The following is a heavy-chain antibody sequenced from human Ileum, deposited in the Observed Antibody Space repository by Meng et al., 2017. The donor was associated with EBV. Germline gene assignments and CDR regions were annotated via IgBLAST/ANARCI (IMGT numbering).Heavy chain of an antibody. V-gene: IGHV4-4*02. CDR2: IYYSGSP. Sequence: QVQVQESGPGLVKPSGTLSLICVVFDGSISSSNWWSWVRQPPGKGLEWIGQIYYSGSPSYNPSLKSRVTMSVDKSKNQVSLNLNSVTAADTALYYCARHSGYNQGYWGQGTLVTVS. D-gene: IGHD5-24*01. CDR1: DGSISSSNW. CDR3: ARHSGYNQGY. J-gene: IGHJ4*02.